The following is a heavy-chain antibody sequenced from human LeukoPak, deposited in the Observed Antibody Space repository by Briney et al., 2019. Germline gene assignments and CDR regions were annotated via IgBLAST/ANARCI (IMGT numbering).Heavy chain of an antibody. CDR3: ARALEDYSGHDYGLDY. D-gene: IGHD5-12*01. J-gene: IGHJ4*02. Sequence: KASGYTLSTYYMHWVRQAPGQGLDWMGIINPSAGGTSYAQKFQGRVTMTRDTSTSTVYMELSSLRSEDTAVYYCARALEDYSGHDYGLDYWGQGTLVTVSS. CDR2: INPSAGGT. CDR1: GYTLSTYY. V-gene: IGHV1-46*01.